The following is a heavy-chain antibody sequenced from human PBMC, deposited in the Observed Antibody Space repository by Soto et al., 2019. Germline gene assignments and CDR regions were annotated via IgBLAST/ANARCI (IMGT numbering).Heavy chain of an antibody. Sequence: EVQLVESGGGLVQPGGSLRLSCAASGFTFGSSWMSWVRQAPGKGLEWVANIKQDGSDLYYVDSVMGRFTISRDNAKNSLYLEMNSLRAEDTAVYYCAKHVRTYGDYYFDYRGQGNLVTVSS. J-gene: IGHJ4*02. CDR1: GFTFGSSW. CDR3: AKHVRTYGDYYFDY. CDR2: IKQDGSDL. V-gene: IGHV3-7*01. D-gene: IGHD4-17*01.